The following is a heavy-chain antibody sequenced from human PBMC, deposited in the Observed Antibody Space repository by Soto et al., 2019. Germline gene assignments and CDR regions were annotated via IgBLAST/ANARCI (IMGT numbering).Heavy chain of an antibody. V-gene: IGHV3-23*01. Sequence: VQLLESGGGLVQPGGSLRLSCAASGFTFSSYAMSLVLQAPGKGLEWVSAISGSGGSTYYADSVMGRFTISRDNSKNTLYMQMTSLRAEDKAVYYGAKNPVLRQLAEPSYFDYWGQGPLVTVSS. CDR1: GFTFSSYA. J-gene: IGHJ4*02. CDR3: AKNPVLRQLAEPSYFDY. CDR2: ISGSGGST. D-gene: IGHD6-13*01.